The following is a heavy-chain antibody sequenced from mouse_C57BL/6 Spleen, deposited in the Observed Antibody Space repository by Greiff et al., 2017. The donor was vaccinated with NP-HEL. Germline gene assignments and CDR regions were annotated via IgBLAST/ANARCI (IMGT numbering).Heavy chain of an antibody. CDR1: GFSLTSYG. CDR3: ARYYYDFLMDY. CDR2: IWSGGST. J-gene: IGHJ4*01. Sequence: VKLQESGPGLVQPSQSLSITCTVSGFSLTSYGVHWVRQSPGKGLEWLGVIWSGGSTDYNAAFISRLSISKDNSKSQVFFKMNSLQADDTAIYYCARYYYDFLMDYWGQGTSVTVSS. V-gene: IGHV2-2*01. D-gene: IGHD2-4*01.